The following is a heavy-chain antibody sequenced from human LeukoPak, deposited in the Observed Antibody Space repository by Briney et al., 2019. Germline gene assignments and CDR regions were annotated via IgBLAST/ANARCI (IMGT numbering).Heavy chain of an antibody. CDR1: GLSFYTYA. Sequence: PGGSLRLSCAASGLSFYTYAMSWVRQAPGKGLEWVSSISSSSSYIYYADSVKGRFTISRDNAKNSLYLQMNSLRAEDTAVYYCARDPAQFDYWGQGTLVTVSS. CDR3: ARDPAQFDY. CDR2: ISSSSSYI. V-gene: IGHV3-21*01. J-gene: IGHJ4*02.